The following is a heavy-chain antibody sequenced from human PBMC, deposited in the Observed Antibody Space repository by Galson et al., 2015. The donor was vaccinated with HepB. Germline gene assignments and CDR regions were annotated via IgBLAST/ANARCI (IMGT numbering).Heavy chain of an antibody. CDR1: GFTFSPYS. Sequence: SLRLSCAASGFTFSPYSMDWVRQAPGKGLEWISHIDSRSSTINYADSVKGRCTISRDNAKNSLYLQMNSLRDEDTAVYYCAGDRGHAFDIWGQGTMVTVSS. CDR3: AGDRGHAFDI. J-gene: IGHJ3*02. D-gene: IGHD3-10*01. V-gene: IGHV3-48*02. CDR2: IDSRSSTI.